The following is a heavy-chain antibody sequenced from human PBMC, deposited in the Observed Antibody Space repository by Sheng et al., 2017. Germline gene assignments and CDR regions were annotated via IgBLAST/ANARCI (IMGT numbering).Heavy chain of an antibody. CDR3: ARRPYCSGGSCYYFDY. Sequence: QLQLQESGPGLVKPSETLSLTCTASGGSISSSSYYWGWIRQPPGKGLEWIGSINYSGSTYYNPSLKSRVTISVDTSKNQFSLKLRSVTAADTAVYYCARRPYCSGGSCYYFDYWGPGNPGHRLL. CDR1: GGSISSSSYY. J-gene: IGHJ4*02. CDR2: INYSGST. D-gene: IGHD2-15*01. V-gene: IGHV4-39*01.